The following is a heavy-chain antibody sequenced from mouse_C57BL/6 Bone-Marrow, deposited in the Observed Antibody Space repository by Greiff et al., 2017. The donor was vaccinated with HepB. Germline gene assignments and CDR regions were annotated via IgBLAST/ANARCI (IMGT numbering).Heavy chain of an antibody. CDR3: ARRDSLLSWFAY. Sequence: QVQLQQPGAEFVKPGASVKLSCKASGYTFTSYWMQWVKQRPGQGLEWIGGIDPSDSYINYNQKFKGKATLTVDTSSSTAYMQLSSLTSEDSAVYYCARRDSLLSWFAYWGQGTLVTVSA. CDR2: IDPSDSYI. CDR1: GYTFTSYW. J-gene: IGHJ3*01. V-gene: IGHV1-50*01. D-gene: IGHD1-1*01.